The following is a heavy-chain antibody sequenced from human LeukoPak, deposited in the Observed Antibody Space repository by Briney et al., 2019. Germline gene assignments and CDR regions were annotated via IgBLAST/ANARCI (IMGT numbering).Heavy chain of an antibody. CDR1: GGSVSSGSYY. J-gene: IGHJ6*02. Sequence: PSETLFLTCTVSGGSVSSGSYYWSWIRQPPGKGLEWIGYIYYSGSTNYNPSLKSRVTISVDTSKNQFSLKLSSETAADTAVYYCARDCTNGVCYAYGMDVWGQGTTVTVSS. V-gene: IGHV4-61*01. CDR2: IYYSGST. D-gene: IGHD2-8*01. CDR3: ARDCTNGVCYAYGMDV.